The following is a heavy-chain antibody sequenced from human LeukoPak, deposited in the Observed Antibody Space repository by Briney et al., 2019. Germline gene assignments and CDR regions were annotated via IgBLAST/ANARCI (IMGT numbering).Heavy chain of an antibody. Sequence: SETLSLTCTVSGYSISSGYYWGWIRQPPGKGLEWIGSIYHSGSTYYNPSLKSRVTISVDTSKNQFSLKLSSVTAADTAVYYCARDSRIVGATRDYYYYYMDVWGKGTTVTVSS. CDR3: ARDSRIVGATRDYYYYYMDV. CDR2: IYHSGST. V-gene: IGHV4-38-2*02. D-gene: IGHD1-26*01. J-gene: IGHJ6*03. CDR1: GYSISSGYY.